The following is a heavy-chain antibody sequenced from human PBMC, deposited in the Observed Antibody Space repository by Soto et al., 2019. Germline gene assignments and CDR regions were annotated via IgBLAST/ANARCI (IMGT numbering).Heavy chain of an antibody. CDR1: GYFFTSYA. J-gene: IGHJ4*02. CDR3: ARGSIAVAGRNQLDY. V-gene: IGHV1-3*01. Sequence: ASVKVSCKASGYFFTSYAIHWVRQAPGPRLEWLGWINAANGHTKYSQNFQGRVIITRDTSANTVYMEVSSLKSGDTAVYYCARGSIAVAGRNQLDYWGQGXRVTVS. D-gene: IGHD6-19*01. CDR2: INAANGHT.